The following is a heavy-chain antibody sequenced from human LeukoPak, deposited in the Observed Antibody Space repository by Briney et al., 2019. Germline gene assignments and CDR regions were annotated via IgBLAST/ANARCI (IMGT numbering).Heavy chain of an antibody. D-gene: IGHD3-3*01. CDR2: IYYSGST. Sequence: KTSETLSLTCTVSGGSISSYYWSWIRQPPGKGLEWIGYIYYSGSTNYNPSLKSRVTISVDTSKNQFSLMLSSVTAADTAVYYCASAYYDFWSGSPHYYYYYYMDVWGKGTTVTVSS. CDR3: ASAYYDFWSGSPHYYYYYYMDV. CDR1: GGSISSYY. V-gene: IGHV4-59*01. J-gene: IGHJ6*03.